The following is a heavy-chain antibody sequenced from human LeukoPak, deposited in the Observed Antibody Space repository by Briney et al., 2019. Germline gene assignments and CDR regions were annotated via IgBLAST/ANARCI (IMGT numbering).Heavy chain of an antibody. CDR1: GFTFSDYS. CDR3: ARGEHLGGSNDY. V-gene: IGHV3-64*01. CDR2: ISGNGGST. D-gene: IGHD4-23*01. J-gene: IGHJ4*02. Sequence: GGSLRLSCAASGFTFSDYSMHWVRQAPGKGLEYVSAISGNGGSTYYANSVRGRFTISRDNSKNTLYLQMGSLRAEDMAVYYCARGEHLGGSNDYWGQGTLVTVSS.